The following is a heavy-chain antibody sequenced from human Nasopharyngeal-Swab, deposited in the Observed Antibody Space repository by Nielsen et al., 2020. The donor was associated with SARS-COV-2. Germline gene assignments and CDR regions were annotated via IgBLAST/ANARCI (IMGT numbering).Heavy chain of an antibody. CDR1: GYSFTSYW. CDR2: IYPGDSDT. V-gene: IGHV5-51*01. Sequence: GESLKISCKGSGYSFTSYWIGWVRQMPGKGLEWMGIIYPGDSDTRYSPSFQGQVTISADKSISTAYLQWSSLKASDTAMYYCARDSYCSGGGCYPGYYYYGMDVWGQGTTVTVSS. CDR3: ARDSYCSGGGCYPGYYYYGMDV. D-gene: IGHD2-15*01. J-gene: IGHJ6*02.